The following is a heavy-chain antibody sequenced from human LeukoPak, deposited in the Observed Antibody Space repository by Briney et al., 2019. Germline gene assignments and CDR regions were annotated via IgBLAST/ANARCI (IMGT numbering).Heavy chain of an antibody. CDR3: VKGDNYYYYYGMDV. Sequence: SSETLSLTCAVYGGSFSGYYWSWIRQPPGKGLEWIGEINHSGSTNYNPSLKSRVTISVDTSKNQFSLKLSSVTAADTAVYYCVKGDNYYYYYGMDVWGQGTTVTVSS. CDR1: GGSFSGYY. V-gene: IGHV4-34*01. CDR2: INHSGST. J-gene: IGHJ6*02.